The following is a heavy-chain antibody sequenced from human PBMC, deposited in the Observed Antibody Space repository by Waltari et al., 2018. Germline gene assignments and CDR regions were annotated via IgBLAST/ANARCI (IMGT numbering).Heavy chain of an antibody. V-gene: IGHV3-9*03. J-gene: IGHJ6*03. CDR3: ARGGPTWNYYFHMDV. Sequence: EVQLVESGGDLVQPGGSLRLSCAASGFSFDDYAMHWVRQGPGKGLEWVSFITWNAVKVAYAASVKGRFTISRDNTRNSLYLQMNSLRADDMALYYCARGGPTWNYYFHMDVWGKGTAVTVSS. CDR2: ITWNAVKV. D-gene: IGHD3-3*01. CDR1: GFSFDDYA.